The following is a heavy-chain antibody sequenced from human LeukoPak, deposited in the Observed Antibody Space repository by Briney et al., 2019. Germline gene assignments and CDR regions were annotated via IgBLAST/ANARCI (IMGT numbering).Heavy chain of an antibody. Sequence: ASVKVSCKVSGYTFTSYGIIWMRQAPGQGLEWMGWISTYNGNTNYAQKLQGRVTMTTDTSTSTVYMELRSLRSDDTAVYYCARDKPGIVGVTATFDPWGQGTLVTVSS. V-gene: IGHV1-18*01. J-gene: IGHJ5*02. CDR2: ISTYNGNT. D-gene: IGHD1-26*01. CDR3: ARDKPGIVGVTATFDP. CDR1: GYTFTSYG.